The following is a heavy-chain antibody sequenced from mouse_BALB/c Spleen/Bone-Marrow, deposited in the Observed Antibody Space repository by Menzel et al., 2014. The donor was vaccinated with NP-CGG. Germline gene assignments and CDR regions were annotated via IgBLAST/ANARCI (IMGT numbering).Heavy chain of an antibody. CDR3: ARHDYDEENFDC. CDR2: ISSGGSYT. Sequence: EVKLVEPGGDLVKPGVSLKLSCAASGFTFSSYGMSWVRQTPDKRLEWVATISSGGSYTYYPDSVKGRFTISRDNAKNTLYLQMSSLKSEDTAMYYCARHDYDEENFDCWGQGTTLTVSS. J-gene: IGHJ2*01. D-gene: IGHD2-4*01. CDR1: GFTFSSYG. V-gene: IGHV5-6*01.